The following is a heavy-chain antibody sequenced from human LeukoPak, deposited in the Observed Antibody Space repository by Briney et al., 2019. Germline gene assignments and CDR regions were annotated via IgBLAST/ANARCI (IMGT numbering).Heavy chain of an antibody. J-gene: IGHJ4*02. D-gene: IGHD3-22*01. V-gene: IGHV1-18*01. CDR3: AKDVHPGLDSGASCCFDY. CDR1: GYTFSRHG. Sequence: ASVKVSCKTSGYTFSRHGITWVRQAPGQGLEWMGWVSGYNGNTNYAQNVQGRVTMTTDTSTNTAYMELRSLRSDDTAVYYCAKDVHPGLDSGASCCFDYWGQGTPVTVSS. CDR2: VSGYNGNT.